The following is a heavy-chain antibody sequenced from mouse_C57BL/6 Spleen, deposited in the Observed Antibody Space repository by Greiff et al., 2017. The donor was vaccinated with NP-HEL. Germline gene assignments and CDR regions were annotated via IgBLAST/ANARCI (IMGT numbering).Heavy chain of an antibody. Sequence: DVHLVESGGGLVQPGGSLSLSCAASGFTFTDYYMSWVRQPPGKALEWLGFIRNKANGYTTEYSASVKGRFTISRDNSQSILYLQMNALRAEDSATYYCARYGYDGYLYYAMDYWGQGTSVTVSS. V-gene: IGHV7-3*01. CDR1: GFTFTDYY. D-gene: IGHD2-3*01. CDR2: IRNKANGYTT. J-gene: IGHJ4*01. CDR3: ARYGYDGYLYYAMDY.